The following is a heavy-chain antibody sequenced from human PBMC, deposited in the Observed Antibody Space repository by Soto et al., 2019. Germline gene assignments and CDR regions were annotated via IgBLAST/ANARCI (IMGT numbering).Heavy chain of an antibody. J-gene: IGHJ5*02. V-gene: IGHV1-3*01. D-gene: IGHD6-13*01. CDR3: VRRHVSATGIDWFDP. CDR2: INAANGDT. Sequence: ASVKVSCKASGYTFTSYGIHWVRQAPGQRLEWMGRINAANGDTKYSPKFQGRVTITRDTSASTAYMELSSLRSEDTAVYYCVRRHVSATGIDWFDPWGQGTLVTVSS. CDR1: GYTFTSYG.